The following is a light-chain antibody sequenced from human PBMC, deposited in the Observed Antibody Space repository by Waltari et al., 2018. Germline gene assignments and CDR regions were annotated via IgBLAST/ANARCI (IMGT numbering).Light chain of an antibody. Sequence: EIVMTQSPATLSVSPGERATLSCRASQGVSSNLAWYQQKPGQAPRLLIYGASTRATGIPARFSGSGSGTEFTLTISSLQSEDFVVYYCQQYNNWPPWTFGQGTKLEIK. V-gene: IGKV3-15*01. J-gene: IGKJ2*02. CDR3: QQYNNWPPWT. CDR2: GAS. CDR1: QGVSSN.